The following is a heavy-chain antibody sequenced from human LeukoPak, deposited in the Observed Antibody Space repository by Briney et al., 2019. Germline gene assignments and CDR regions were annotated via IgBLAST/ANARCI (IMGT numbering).Heavy chain of an antibody. D-gene: IGHD3-10*01. CDR1: GFTFSSYW. Sequence: QSGGSLRLSCAASGFTFSSYWMHWVRQAPGKGLVWVSRINSDGSSTSYADSVKGRFTISRDNAKNTLYLQMNSLRAEDTAVYYCAKDLVSYYYGSGSYGYFDYWGQGTLVTVSS. CDR2: INSDGSST. V-gene: IGHV3-74*01. J-gene: IGHJ4*02. CDR3: AKDLVSYYYGSGSYGYFDY.